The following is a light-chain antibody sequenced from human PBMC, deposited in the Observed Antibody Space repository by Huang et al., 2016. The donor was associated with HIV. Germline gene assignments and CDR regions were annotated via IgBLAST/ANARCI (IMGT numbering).Light chain of an antibody. Sequence: VLTQSPATLSLSPGQRATLLCRASQSVGTALGWYQQKPGQAPMLPIYSASQRSAGTPARVSGSGSGTHFTLTINSLETDDVATYFCHQRDNWLTFGGGTKVEIK. J-gene: IGKJ4*01. V-gene: IGKV3-11*01. CDR1: QSVGTA. CDR2: SAS. CDR3: HQRDNWLT.